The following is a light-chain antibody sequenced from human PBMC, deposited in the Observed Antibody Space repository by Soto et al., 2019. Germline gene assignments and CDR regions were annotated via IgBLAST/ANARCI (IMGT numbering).Light chain of an antibody. CDR3: QQRGNWPQT. CDR1: QSVRSY. J-gene: IGKJ3*01. CDR2: DAF. V-gene: IGKV3-11*01. Sequence: EIGLTKAPATLSLCKSEKVTLSCMASQSVRSYLAWYQQKPGQTPRLLIYDAFNRATGIPARFSGSGSGTDFTLTISSLEPEDFAVYYCQQRGNWPQTFGPGTKVDIK.